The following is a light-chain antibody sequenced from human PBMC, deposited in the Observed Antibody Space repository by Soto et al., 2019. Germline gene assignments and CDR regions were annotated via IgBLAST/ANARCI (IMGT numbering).Light chain of an antibody. CDR3: QQYNNWPPKFT. V-gene: IGKV3-15*01. CDR1: QSVSSN. J-gene: IGKJ3*01. CDR2: GAS. Sequence: EIVMTQSPATLSVSPGERATLSCRASQSVSSNLAWYQQKPGQAPRLLIYGASTRATGIPARFSGSGSGTEFTLTISSLQSEDFAVYYCQQYNNWPPKFTFGPGNKVDIK.